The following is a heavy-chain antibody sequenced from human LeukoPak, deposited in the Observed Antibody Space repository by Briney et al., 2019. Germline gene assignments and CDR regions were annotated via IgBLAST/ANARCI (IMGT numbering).Heavy chain of an antibody. CDR1: GFTFSRFW. D-gene: IGHD3-10*02. J-gene: IGHJ6*04. V-gene: IGHV3-74*01. CDR2: INSDGSST. CDR3: AELGITMIGGV. Sequence: GGSLRLSCAASGFTFSRFWMHWVRQVPGKGLVWVSRINSDGSSTSYADSVKGRFTISRDNAKNTLYLQMSSLRAEDTAVYYCAELGITMIGGVWGKGTTVTISS.